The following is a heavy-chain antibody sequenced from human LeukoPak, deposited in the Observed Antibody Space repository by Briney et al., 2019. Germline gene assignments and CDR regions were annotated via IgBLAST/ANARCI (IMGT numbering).Heavy chain of an antibody. J-gene: IGHJ4*02. V-gene: IGHV5-10-1*01. CDR3: ARLGGYYDSSGYYYPTPFDY. CDR1: GDSFTSYW. D-gene: IGHD3-22*01. CDR2: IDPSDSYT. Sequence: GESLRISCKGSGDSFTSYWISWVRQMPGTGLEWMGRIDPSDSYTNYSPSLQGHVTISADKSISTAYLQWSSLKASDTAMYYCARLGGYYDSSGYYYPTPFDYWGQGTLVTVSS.